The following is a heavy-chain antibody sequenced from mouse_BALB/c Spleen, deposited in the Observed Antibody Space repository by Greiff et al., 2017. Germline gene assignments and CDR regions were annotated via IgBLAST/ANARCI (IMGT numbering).Heavy chain of an antibody. CDR2: INPSTGYT. CDR3: ARLGLRRFAY. J-gene: IGHJ3*01. Sequence: QVQLQQSGAELAKPGASVKMSCKASGYTFTSYWMHWVKQRPGQGLEWIGYINPSTGYTEYNQKFKDKATLTADKSSSTAYMQLSSLTSEDSAVYYCARLGLRRFAYWGQGTLVTVSA. CDR1: GYTFTSYW. V-gene: IGHV1-7*01. D-gene: IGHD2-4*01.